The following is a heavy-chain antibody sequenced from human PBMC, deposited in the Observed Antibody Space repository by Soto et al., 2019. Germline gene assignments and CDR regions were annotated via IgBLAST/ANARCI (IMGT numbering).Heavy chain of an antibody. CDR2: INPSGGST. CDR3: ASRGLGIAAAGTQANYYYGMDV. Sequence: GASVKVSCKASGYTFTSYYMHWVRQAPGQGLEWMGIINPSGGSTSYAQKFQGRVTMTRDTSTSTVYMELSSLRSEDTAVYYCASRGLGIAAAGTQANYYYGMDVWGQGTTVTVS. D-gene: IGHD6-13*01. V-gene: IGHV1-46*03. CDR1: GYTFTSYY. J-gene: IGHJ6*02.